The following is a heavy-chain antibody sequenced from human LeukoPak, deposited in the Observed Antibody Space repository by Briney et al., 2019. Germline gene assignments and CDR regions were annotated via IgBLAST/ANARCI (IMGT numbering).Heavy chain of an antibody. J-gene: IGHJ4*02. D-gene: IGHD6-19*01. Sequence: KPSETLSLTCTVSGGSISSYYWSWVRQPPGKGLEWIGYIYYGGSTNYNPSLKSRVTISVDTSKNQFSLKLSSVTAADTAVYYCARVAVAVAGTEIIDYWGQGTLVTVSS. CDR3: ARVAVAVAGTEIIDY. CDR1: GGSISSYY. CDR2: IYYGGST. V-gene: IGHV4-59*01.